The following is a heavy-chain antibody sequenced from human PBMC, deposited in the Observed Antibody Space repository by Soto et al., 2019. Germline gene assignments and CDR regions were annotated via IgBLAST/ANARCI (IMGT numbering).Heavy chain of an antibody. CDR3: AVYCSSSICHEEHCLGLEV. Sequence: SESLSLASTASGDSVYTSEGNWSWQSPGKGLEWMGYISDGGSTHHNHSHKRRVPSSVDTSKKQVSLKLSSVSAADTAIYFCAVYCSSSICHEEHCLGLEVWRQGSTVTVTS. J-gene: IGHJ6*01. D-gene: IGHD2-2*01. CDR1: GDSVYTSE. CDR2: ISDGGST. V-gene: IGHV4-59*02.